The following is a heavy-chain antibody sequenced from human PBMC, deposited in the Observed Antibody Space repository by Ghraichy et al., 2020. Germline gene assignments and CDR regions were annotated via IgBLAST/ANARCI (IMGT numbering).Heavy chain of an antibody. V-gene: IGHV3-23*01. J-gene: IGHJ2*01. CDR2: ISGSGGST. CDR1: GFTFSSYA. CDR3: AKAGGDCSGGSCHTLRYFDL. D-gene: IGHD2-15*01. Sequence: GGSLRLSCAASGFTFSSYAMTWVRQAPGKGLEWVSSISGSGGSTYSTDSVKGRFTISRDNSKNTLYLQMNSLRAEDTAVYFCAKAGGDCSGGSCHTLRYFDLWGRGTLVTVSS.